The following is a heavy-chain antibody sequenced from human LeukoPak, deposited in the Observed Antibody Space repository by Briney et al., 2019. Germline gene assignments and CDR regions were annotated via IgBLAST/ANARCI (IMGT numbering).Heavy chain of an antibody. D-gene: IGHD2-2*01. CDR2: ISSSSSYI. Sequence: PGGSLRLSCAASGFTFSSYSMNWVRQAPGKGLEWVSSISSSSSYIYYADSVKGRFTISRDNAKNSLYLQMNSLRAEDTAVYYCARGPVCQLLTPPMFDYWGQGTLVTVSS. V-gene: IGHV3-21*01. CDR3: ARGPVCQLLTPPMFDY. CDR1: GFTFSSYS. J-gene: IGHJ4*02.